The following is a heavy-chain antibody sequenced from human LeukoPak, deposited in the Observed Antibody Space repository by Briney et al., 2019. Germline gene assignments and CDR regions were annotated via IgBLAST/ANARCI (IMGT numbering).Heavy chain of an antibody. V-gene: IGHV3-23*01. CDR2: ISGSGGST. D-gene: IGHD2-2*01. CDR1: GFTFSSYA. J-gene: IGHJ4*02. Sequence: GGSLRLSCAASGFTFSSYAMSWVRQAPGKGLEWVSAISGSGGSTYYADSVKGRFTISRDNSKNTLYLQMNSLRAEDTAVYYCARGDDIVVVPAAMFSFDYWGQGTLVTVSS. CDR3: ARGDDIVVVPAAMFSFDY.